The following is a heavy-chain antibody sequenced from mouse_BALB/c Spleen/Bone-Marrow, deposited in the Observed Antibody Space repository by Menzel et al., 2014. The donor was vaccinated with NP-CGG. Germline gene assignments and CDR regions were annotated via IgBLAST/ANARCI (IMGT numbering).Heavy chain of an antibody. CDR3: TRQRGDYAMDY. V-gene: IGHV5-9-3*01. D-gene: IGHD1-1*02. CDR1: GFTFSSYG. J-gene: IGHJ4*01. Sequence: EVMLVESGGGLVKPGGSLKLSCAASGFTFSSYGVSWVRQTPEKRLEWVATISNGGNYTHYPDSVKGRFTISRDNAKNTLYLQMSSLRSEDTAMYYCTRQRGDYAMDYWGQGTSVTVSS. CDR2: ISNGGNYT.